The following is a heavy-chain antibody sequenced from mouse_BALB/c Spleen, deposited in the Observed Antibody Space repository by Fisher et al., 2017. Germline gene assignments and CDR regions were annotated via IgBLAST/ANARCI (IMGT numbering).Heavy chain of an antibody. V-gene: IGHV1-18*01. J-gene: IGHJ4*01. D-gene: IGHD2-14*01. Sequence: KFKGKATLTVDKSSSTAYMELRSLTSEDTAVYYCARKGYYYRYDGYAMDYWGQGTSVTVSS. CDR3: ARKGYYYRYDGYAMDY.